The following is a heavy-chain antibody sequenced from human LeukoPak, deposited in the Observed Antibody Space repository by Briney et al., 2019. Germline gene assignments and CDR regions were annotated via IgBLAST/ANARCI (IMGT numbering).Heavy chain of an antibody. D-gene: IGHD3-10*01. Sequence: SETLSLTCVVSGGSISSGGYSWSWIRQPPGKGLEWIGYIYHSGSTYYNPSLKSRVTISVDRSKNQFSLKLSSVTAADTAVYYCARGFNVREVTSNWFDPWGQGTLVTVSS. CDR3: ARGFNVREVTSNWFDP. CDR1: GGSISSGGYS. V-gene: IGHV4-30-2*01. CDR2: IYHSGST. J-gene: IGHJ5*02.